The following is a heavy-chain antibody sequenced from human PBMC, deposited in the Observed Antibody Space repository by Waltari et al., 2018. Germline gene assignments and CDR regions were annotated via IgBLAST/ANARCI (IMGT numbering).Heavy chain of an antibody. V-gene: IGHV1-18*01. CDR1: GYTFTSYG. D-gene: IGHD6-13*01. Sequence: QVQLVQSGAEVKKPGASVKVSCKASGYTFTSYGISWVRQAPGQGLEWMGWISAYNGNTNYAQKLQGRVTMTTDTSTSTAYMELRSLRSDDTAVYYCARDLIPAAAGRSGYYYYGMDVWGQGTTVTVSS. CDR3: ARDLIPAAAGRSGYYYYGMDV. CDR2: ISAYNGNT. J-gene: IGHJ6*02.